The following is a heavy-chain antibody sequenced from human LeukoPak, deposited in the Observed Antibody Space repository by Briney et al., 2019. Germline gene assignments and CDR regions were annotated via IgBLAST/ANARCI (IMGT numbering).Heavy chain of an antibody. V-gene: IGHV1-24*01. CDR2: FDPKDGET. Sequence: ASVKVSCKVSGYTLTELSMHWVRQAPGKGLEWMGGFDPKDGETIYAQKFQGRVTMTEDTSTDTAYMELSSLRSEDTAVYYCATDTRLLWFGDKNAFDIWGQGTMVTVSS. CDR3: ATDTRLLWFGDKNAFDI. J-gene: IGHJ3*02. CDR1: GYTLTELS. D-gene: IGHD3-10*01.